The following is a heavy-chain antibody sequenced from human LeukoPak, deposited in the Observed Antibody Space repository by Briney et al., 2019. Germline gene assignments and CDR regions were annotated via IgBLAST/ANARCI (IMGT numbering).Heavy chain of an antibody. J-gene: IGHJ4*02. V-gene: IGHV3-11*04. CDR1: GFTFSDYY. CDR2: ISSSGSTI. CDR3: ARDIYGSGPPVGDTIDY. D-gene: IGHD3-10*01. Sequence: GGSLRLSCAASGFTFSDYYMSWIRQAPGKGLEWVSYISSSGSTIYYADSVEGRFTISRDNAKNSLYLQVNSLRAEDTAVYYCARDIYGSGPPVGDTIDYWGQGTLVTVSS.